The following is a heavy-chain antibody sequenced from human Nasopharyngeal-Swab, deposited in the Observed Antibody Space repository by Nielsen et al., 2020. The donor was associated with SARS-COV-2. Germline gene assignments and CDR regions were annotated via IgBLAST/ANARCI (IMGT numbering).Heavy chain of an antibody. CDR2: ISEGGSIT. D-gene: IGHD2-2*01. J-gene: IGHJ4*02. CDR3: ASQLGHPDS. Sequence: GGSLRLSRAASGFTFSSHWMHWVRQAPGKGLVWVSRISEGGSITTYADSVKGRFTISRDNAKNTLFLQMHSLRADDTAIYYCASQLGHPDSWGQGTLVTVSS. CDR1: GFTFSSHW. V-gene: IGHV3-74*01.